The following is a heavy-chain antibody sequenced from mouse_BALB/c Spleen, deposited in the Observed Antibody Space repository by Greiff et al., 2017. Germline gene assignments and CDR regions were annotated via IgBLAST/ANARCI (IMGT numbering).Heavy chain of an antibody. J-gene: IGHJ4*01. V-gene: IGHV14-4*02. CDR3: KAGDYGDGGAMDY. CDR2: IDPENGDT. D-gene: IGHD2-13*01. CDR1: GFNIKDYY. Sequence: VQLQQSGAELVRPGASVKLSCTASGFNIKDYYMHWVKQRPEQGLEWIGWIDPENGDTEYAPKFQGKATMTADTSSNTAYLQLSSLTSEDTAVYNCKAGDYGDGGAMDYWGQGTSVTVSS.